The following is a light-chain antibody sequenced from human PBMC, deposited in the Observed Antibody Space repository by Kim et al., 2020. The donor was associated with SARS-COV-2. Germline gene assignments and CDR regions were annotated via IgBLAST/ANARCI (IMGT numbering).Light chain of an antibody. CDR3: CSYTAFNTLI. Sequence: GKSVTISCTGSSSDVGGYNYVSWYQQHPGKAPRLVIYEVHKRPSGVPDRFFGSKSGNTASLTVSGLQPEDEAVYYCCSYTAFNTLIFGGGTKVTVL. V-gene: IGLV2-8*03. J-gene: IGLJ1*01. CDR2: EVH. CDR1: SSDVGGYNY.